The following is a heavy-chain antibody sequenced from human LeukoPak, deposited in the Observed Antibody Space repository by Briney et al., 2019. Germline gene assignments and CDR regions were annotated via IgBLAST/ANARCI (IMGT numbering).Heavy chain of an antibody. D-gene: IGHD5-18*01. J-gene: IGHJ4*02. CDR1: GGSISSYY. V-gene: IGHV4-59*01. CDR3: ARGYNYGYRYFDY. CDR2: IYYSGST. Sequence: SETLSLTCSVSGGSISSYYWSWIRQPPGKGLEWIGYIYYSGSTNYNPSLKSRVTIVVDTSKNRFSLKLSSVTAADTAVYYCARGYNYGYRYFDYWGQGTLVTVSS.